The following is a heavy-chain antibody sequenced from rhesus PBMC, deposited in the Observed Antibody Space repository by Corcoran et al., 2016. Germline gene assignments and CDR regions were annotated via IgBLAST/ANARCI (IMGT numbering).Heavy chain of an antibody. J-gene: IGHJ4*01. CDR3: ARRHGPFDY. V-gene: IGHV4-76*01. CDR1: GGSISSEYD. Sequence: QVQLQESGPGVLKPSETLSLTCAVSGGSISSEYDWSWIRQPPGKGLECIGYIYGSNGDTNYNPSLKTRVTISKDASRNQFSLRLKSVTAADTAVYYCARRHGPFDYWGQGLLVTVSS. CDR2: IYGSNGDT.